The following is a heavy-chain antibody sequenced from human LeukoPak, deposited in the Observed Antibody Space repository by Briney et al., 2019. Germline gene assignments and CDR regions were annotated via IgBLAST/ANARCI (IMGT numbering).Heavy chain of an antibody. J-gene: IGHJ4*02. V-gene: IGHV4-34*01. D-gene: IGHD5-18*01. CDR2: INHSGST. Sequence: SETLSLTCAVYGGSFSGYCWSWIRQPPGKGLEWIGEINHSGSTNDNPSLKSRVTISVDTSKNQFSLKLSSVTAADTAVYYCARGSDTAMALAYFDYWGRGTVVTVSS. CDR3: ARGSDTAMALAYFDY. CDR1: GGSFSGYC.